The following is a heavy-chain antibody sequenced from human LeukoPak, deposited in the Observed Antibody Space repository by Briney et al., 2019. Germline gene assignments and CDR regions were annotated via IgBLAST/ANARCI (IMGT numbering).Heavy chain of an antibody. D-gene: IGHD5-18*01. V-gene: IGHV3-30-3*01. CDR2: ISYDGSNK. Sequence: GGSLRLSCAASGFTFSDYYMSWIRQAPGKGLEWVAVISYDGSNKYYVDSVKGRFTISRDNSKNTLYLQMNSLRAEDTAVYYCARPRGGIQLWSGYDYWGQGTLVTVSS. J-gene: IGHJ4*02. CDR3: ARPRGGIQLWSGYDY. CDR1: GFTFSDYY.